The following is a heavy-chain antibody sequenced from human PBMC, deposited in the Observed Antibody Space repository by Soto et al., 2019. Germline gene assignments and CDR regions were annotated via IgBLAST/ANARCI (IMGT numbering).Heavy chain of an antibody. CDR1: GFTFNNAW. CDR2: IKRKTDGGTR. CDR3: SYLHYDILTGSIWSYFDH. Sequence: GGSLRLSCAASGFTFNNAWMSWVRQAPGKGLEWVGHIKRKTDGGTRDYAAPVKGRFTISRNDSKSTLYLQMNSLKTEDTAVYYCSYLHYDILTGSIWSYFDHWGQGTLVTVSS. D-gene: IGHD3-9*01. J-gene: IGHJ4*02. V-gene: IGHV3-15*01.